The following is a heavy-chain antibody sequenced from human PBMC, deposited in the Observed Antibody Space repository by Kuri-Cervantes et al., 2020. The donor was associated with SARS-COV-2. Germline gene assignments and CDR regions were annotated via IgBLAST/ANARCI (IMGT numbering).Heavy chain of an antibody. J-gene: IGHJ6*02. CDR3: ATGMVRVLIQSYYYGMDV. V-gene: IGHV1-2*04. D-gene: IGHD3-10*01. CDR1: GYTFTGYY. CDR2: INPNSGGT. Sequence: ASVKVSCKASGYTFTGYYMHWVRQAPGQGLEWMGWINPNSGGTNYAQKFQGWVTMTRDTSISTAYMELSRLRSDDTAVYYCATGMVRVLIQSYYYGMDVWGQGTTVTVSS.